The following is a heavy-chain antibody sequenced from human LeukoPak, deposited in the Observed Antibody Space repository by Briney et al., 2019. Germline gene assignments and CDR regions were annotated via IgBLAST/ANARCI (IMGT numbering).Heavy chain of an antibody. CDR3: ARVCGWVGVVAFDI. CDR2: MNPNSGNT. D-gene: IGHD6-19*01. Sequence: EASVKVSCKASGYTFTSYDINWVRQATGQGLEWMGWMNPNSGNTGYAQKFQGRVAMTRNTSISTAYMELSSLRSEDTAVYYCARVCGWVGVVAFDIWGQGTMVTVSS. V-gene: IGHV1-8*01. CDR1: GYTFTSYD. J-gene: IGHJ3*02.